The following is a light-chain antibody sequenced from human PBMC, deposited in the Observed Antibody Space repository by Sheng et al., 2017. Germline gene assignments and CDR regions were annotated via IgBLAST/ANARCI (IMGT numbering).Light chain of an antibody. Sequence: EIVLTQSPGTLSLSPGERATLSCRASQSVSNNYLAWYQQKPGQAPRLLIYDTSNRATGIPARFSGSGSRTDFTLTISSLEPEDSAVYYCQQRSTFGPGTKVEIK. CDR3: QQRST. CDR1: QSVSNNY. J-gene: IGKJ3*01. CDR2: DTS. V-gene: IGKV3D-20*02.